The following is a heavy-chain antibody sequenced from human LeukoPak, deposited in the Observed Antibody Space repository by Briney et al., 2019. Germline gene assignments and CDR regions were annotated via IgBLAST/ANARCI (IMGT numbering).Heavy chain of an antibody. V-gene: IGHV3-11*03. J-gene: IGHJ4*02. CDR1: GFTFSDYY. D-gene: IGHD3-10*01. Sequence: GGSLRLSCAASGFTFSDYYMSWIRQAPGKGLEWVSYISSSNSYTNYADSVKGRFTISRDNAKNSLYLQMNSLRAEDTAVYYCASARGVRGVIGESRYWGQGTLVTVSP. CDR2: ISSSNSYT. CDR3: ASARGVRGVIGESRY.